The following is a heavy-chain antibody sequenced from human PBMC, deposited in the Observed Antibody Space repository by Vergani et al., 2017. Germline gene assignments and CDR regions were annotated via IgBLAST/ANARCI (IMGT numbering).Heavy chain of an antibody. CDR3: ARESWYSSSYYYYYYMDV. D-gene: IGHD6-13*01. CDR2: IYTSGST. J-gene: IGHJ6*03. V-gene: IGHV4-4*07. Sequence: QVQLQESGPGLVKPSETLSLTCTVSGGSISSYYWSWIRQPAGKGLEWIGRIYTSGSTNYNPSLKSRVTMSVDTSKNQFSLKLRSVTAADTAVYYCARESWYSSSYYYYYYMDVWGKGTTVTVSS. CDR1: GGSISSYY.